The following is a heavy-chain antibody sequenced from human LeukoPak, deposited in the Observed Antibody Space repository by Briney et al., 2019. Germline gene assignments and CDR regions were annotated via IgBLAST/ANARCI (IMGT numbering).Heavy chain of an antibody. CDR2: IYYSGST. V-gene: IGHV4-59*01. D-gene: IGHD5-18*01. J-gene: IGHJ4*02. Sequence: SETLSLTCTVSGGSISSYYWSWIRQPPGKGLEWIGYIYYSGSTNYNPSLKSRVTISVDTSKNQFSLKLSSVTAADTAVYYCARGRGYSYGKGFDYWGQGTLVTVSS. CDR1: GGSISSYY. CDR3: ARGRGYSYGKGFDY.